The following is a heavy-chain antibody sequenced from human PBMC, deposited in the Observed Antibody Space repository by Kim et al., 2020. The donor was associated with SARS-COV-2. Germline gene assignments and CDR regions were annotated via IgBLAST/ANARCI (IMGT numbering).Heavy chain of an antibody. CDR1: GYTFTSYY. J-gene: IGHJ4*02. CDR2: INPSGGST. Sequence: ASVKVSCKASGYTFTSYYMHWVRQAPGQGLEWMGIINPSGGSTSYAQKFQGRVTMTRDTSTSTVYMELSSLRSEDTAVYYCARDPTPKMATSPRDYWGQGTLVTVSS. D-gene: IGHD5-12*01. CDR3: ARDPTPKMATSPRDY. V-gene: IGHV1-46*01.